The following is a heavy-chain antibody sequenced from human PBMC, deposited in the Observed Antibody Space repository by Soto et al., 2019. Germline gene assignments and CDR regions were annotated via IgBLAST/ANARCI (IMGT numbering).Heavy chain of an antibody. J-gene: IGHJ6*02. V-gene: IGHV3-30*18. D-gene: IGHD6-13*01. Sequence: QVQLVESGGGVIQPGTSLSLSCASSGFTFRSFGMYWVRQAPGKGLEWVAVVSYDGNHKYYADSVKGRFTVSRDNAKNMRYLQMNSLRREDTAGYYCAKDVGQQLVLNYGMDVWGQGTTVTVSS. CDR2: VSYDGNHK. CDR3: AKDVGQQLVLNYGMDV. CDR1: GFTFRSFG.